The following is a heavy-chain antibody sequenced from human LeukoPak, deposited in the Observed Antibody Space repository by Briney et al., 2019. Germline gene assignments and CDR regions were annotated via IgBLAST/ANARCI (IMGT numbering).Heavy chain of an antibody. J-gene: IGHJ4*02. CDR1: EFIFSSYA. CDR3: VKDRTFSDYSFFDY. CDR2: TSGSAGST. V-gene: IGHV3-23*01. D-gene: IGHD3-22*01. Sequence: VQPGGSLRLSCAASEFIFSSYAMSWVRQAPGKGLEWVSATSGSAGSTFYADSVKGRFTISRDNSKNTLYLQMSSLRAEDTAVYYCVKDRTFSDYSFFDYWGQGALVTVSS.